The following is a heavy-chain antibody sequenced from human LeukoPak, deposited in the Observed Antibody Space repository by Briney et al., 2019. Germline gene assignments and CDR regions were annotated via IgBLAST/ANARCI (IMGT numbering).Heavy chain of an antibody. J-gene: IGHJ3*02. D-gene: IGHD3-9*01. CDR1: GFTFSSYE. CDR3: AKGYFDWLLLRDDAFDI. V-gene: IGHV3-48*03. CDR2: ISSSGSTI. Sequence: GGSLRLSCAASGFTFSSYEMNWVRQAPGKGLEWVSYISSSGSTIYYADSVKGRFTISRDNAKNSLYLQMNSLRAEDTAVYYCAKGYFDWLLLRDDAFDIWGQGTMVTVSS.